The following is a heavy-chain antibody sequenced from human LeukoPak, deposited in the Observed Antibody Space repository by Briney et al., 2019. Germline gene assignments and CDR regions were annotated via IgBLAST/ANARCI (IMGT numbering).Heavy chain of an antibody. CDR3: ARDSDSSGYYGYYFDY. V-gene: IGHV3-23*01. D-gene: IGHD3-22*01. CDR2: ISGGGGDT. CDR1: GFTFSNYA. Sequence: GGSLRLSCAASGFTFSNYAMNWVRQVPGKGLEWVSTISGGGGDTYYADSVKDRFTISRDNSQNTLYLQMNSLRAEDTAVYYCARDSDSSGYYGYYFDYWGQGTLVTVSS. J-gene: IGHJ4*02.